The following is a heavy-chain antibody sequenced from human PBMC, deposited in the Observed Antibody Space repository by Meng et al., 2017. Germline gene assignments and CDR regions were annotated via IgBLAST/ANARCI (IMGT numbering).Heavy chain of an antibody. CDR3: ASLNTAAYRRDFDY. CDR2: IKQDESEK. CDR1: GFTFSSHW. Sequence: GESLKISCSASGFTFSSHWMSWVRLPPGKGLDWVANIKQDESEKYYVDSVKGRFTITRDNAKNSLYLQTNSLRAENTAVYYCASLNTAAYRRDFDYWGQGTLVTVSS. J-gene: IGHJ4*02. D-gene: IGHD6-13*01. V-gene: IGHV3-7*01.